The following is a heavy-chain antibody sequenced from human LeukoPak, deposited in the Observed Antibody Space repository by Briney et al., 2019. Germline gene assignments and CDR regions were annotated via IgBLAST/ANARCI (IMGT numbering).Heavy chain of an antibody. V-gene: IGHV3-7*01. CDR2: IKQDGTEK. J-gene: IGHJ3*02. Sequence: GGSLRLSCAVSGFTFSSYWMSWVRQTPGKGLEWVANIKQDGTEKYYVGSVRGRFTISRDNAKNSLYLQMNSLRAEDTAVYYCARNSHAFDIWGQGTMVTVSS. D-gene: IGHD4-23*01. CDR1: GFTFSSYW. CDR3: ARNSHAFDI.